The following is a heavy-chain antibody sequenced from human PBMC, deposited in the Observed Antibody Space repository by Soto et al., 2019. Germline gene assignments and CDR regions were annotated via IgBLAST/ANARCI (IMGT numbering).Heavy chain of an antibody. J-gene: IGHJ6*02. CDR1: GGTFGSYA. CDR3: ARSQGSSTSLEIYYYYYYGMDV. V-gene: IGHV1-69*01. Sequence: QVQLVQSGAEVQKPGSSVKVSCKASGGTFGSYAISWVRQAPGQGPEWMGGIIPITGTANYAQKFQGRVTITADESTSTASMQLSSLRSDDTAVYYCARSQGSSTSLEIYYYYYYGMDVWGQGTTVTVSS. D-gene: IGHD2-2*01. CDR2: IIPITGTA.